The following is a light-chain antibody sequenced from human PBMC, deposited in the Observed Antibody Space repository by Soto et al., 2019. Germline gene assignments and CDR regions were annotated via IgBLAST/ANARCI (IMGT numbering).Light chain of an antibody. V-gene: IGKV1-39*01. CDR1: QSISSY. Sequence: DIQMTQSPSSLSASVGDRVTITCRASQSISSYLNWYQQKPGKAPKLLIYAASSLQSGVPSRFSGSGSGTDFTLTIRSLQPEDFATYYCQNSSTTFTFGHGTKVDIK. J-gene: IGKJ3*01. CDR2: AAS. CDR3: QNSSTTFT.